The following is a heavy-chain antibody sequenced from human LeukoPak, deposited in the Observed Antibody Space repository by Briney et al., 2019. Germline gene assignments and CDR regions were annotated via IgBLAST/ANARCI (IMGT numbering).Heavy chain of an antibody. D-gene: IGHD3-3*01. CDR1: GFTFSSYA. CDR3: AKPRFSPYGMDV. CDR2: ISGSGGST. J-gene: IGHJ6*02. V-gene: IGHV3-23*01. Sequence: PGGSLRLSCAASGFTFSSYAMSWVRQAPGKGLEWVSAISGSGGSTYYADSVKGRFTISRDNAKNTLYLQMNSLRAEDTAVYYCAKPRFSPYGMDVWGQGTTVTVSS.